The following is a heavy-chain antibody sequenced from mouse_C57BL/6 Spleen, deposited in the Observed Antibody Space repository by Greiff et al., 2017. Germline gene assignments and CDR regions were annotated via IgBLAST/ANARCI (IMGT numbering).Heavy chain of an antibody. J-gene: IGHJ4*01. V-gene: IGHV1-4*01. CDR2: INPSSGYT. Sequence: QVQLQQSGAELARPGASVKMSCKASGYTFTSYTMHGVKQRPGQGLEWIGYINPSSGYTKYNQKFKDKATLTADKSSSTAYMQLSSLTSEDSAVYYCARSLYDYDGYAMDYWGQGTSVTVSS. CDR1: GYTFTSYT. CDR3: ARSLYDYDGYAMDY. D-gene: IGHD2-4*01.